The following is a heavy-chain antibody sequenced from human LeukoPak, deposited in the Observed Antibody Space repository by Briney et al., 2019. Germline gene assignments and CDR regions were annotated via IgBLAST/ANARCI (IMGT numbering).Heavy chain of an antibody. CDR1: GFTFNKYN. CDR3: ARIRMVRGVIITSNWFDP. V-gene: IGHV3-21*01. Sequence: PGGSLRLSCAASGFTFNKYNMTWVRQAPGKGLEWVSSISSSSSYIYYADSVKGRFTISRDNAKNSLYLQMNSLRAEDTAVYYCARIRMVRGVIITSNWFDPWGQGTLVTVSS. CDR2: ISSSSSYI. J-gene: IGHJ5*02. D-gene: IGHD3-10*01.